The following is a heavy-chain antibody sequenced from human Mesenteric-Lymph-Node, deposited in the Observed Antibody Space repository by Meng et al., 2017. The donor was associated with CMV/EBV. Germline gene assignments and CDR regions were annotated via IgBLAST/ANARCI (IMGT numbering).Heavy chain of an antibody. CDR2: INHSGST. CDR3: ARGSSYDILTGYFDY. J-gene: IGHJ4*02. Sequence: QVGLPQGGEGVLKPPESLSVTCAVYGGSCSGYYWNWIRQSPAKGLEWIGEINHSGSTTYNPSFTSRIIISVDTSTNQISLNMSSVTAADTAVYYCARGSSYDILTGYFDYWGQGALVTVSS. V-gene: IGHV4-34*01. CDR1: GGSCSGYY. D-gene: IGHD3-9*01.